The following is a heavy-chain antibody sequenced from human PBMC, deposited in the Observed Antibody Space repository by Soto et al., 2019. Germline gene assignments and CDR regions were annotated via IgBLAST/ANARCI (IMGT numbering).Heavy chain of an antibody. V-gene: IGHV3-9*01. Sequence: GGSLRLSCAASGFTFDDYAMHWVRQAPGKGLEWVSGISWNSGSIGYADSVKGRFTISRDKSKNSLYLQMNSLRAEDTALYYCAKGLRGSGNYYPNYYYYMDVWGKGTTVTVSS. D-gene: IGHD3-10*01. J-gene: IGHJ6*03. CDR2: ISWNSGSI. CDR3: AKGLRGSGNYYPNYYYYMDV. CDR1: GFTFDDYA.